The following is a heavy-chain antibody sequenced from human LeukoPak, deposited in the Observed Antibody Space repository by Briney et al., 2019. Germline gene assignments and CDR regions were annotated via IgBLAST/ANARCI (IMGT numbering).Heavy chain of an antibody. CDR3: ARSSITMVRGVVFDY. Sequence: PSETLSLTCAVYGGSFSGYYWSWIRQPPGKGLEWIGEINHSGGTNYNPSLKSRVTISVDTSKNQFSLKLSSVTAADTAVYYCARSSITMVRGVVFDYWGQGTLVTVSS. CDR1: GGSFSGYY. D-gene: IGHD3-10*01. J-gene: IGHJ4*02. CDR2: INHSGGT. V-gene: IGHV4-34*01.